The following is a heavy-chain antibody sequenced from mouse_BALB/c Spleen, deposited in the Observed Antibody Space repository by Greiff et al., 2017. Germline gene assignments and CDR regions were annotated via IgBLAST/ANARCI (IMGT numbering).Heavy chain of an antibody. Sequence: VQVVESGPGLVQPSQTLSITCTASGFSLTSYGVHWVRQSPGKGLEWLGVIWSGGSTDDNAAFISRLSISKDNSTCQVFFKMNSLQANDTAIYYCARNGRGYWYFDVWGAGTTVTVSS. CDR3: ARNGRGYWYFDV. J-gene: IGHJ1*01. CDR2: IWSGGST. V-gene: IGHV2-2*02. CDR1: GFSLTSYG.